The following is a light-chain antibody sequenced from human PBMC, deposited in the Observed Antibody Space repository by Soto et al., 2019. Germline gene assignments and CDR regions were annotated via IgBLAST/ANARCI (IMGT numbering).Light chain of an antibody. J-gene: IGLJ2*01. CDR1: SGHSNYA. V-gene: IGLV4-69*01. CDR2: VNSDGSH. CDR3: QTWGTGIEV. Sequence: QLVLTQSPSASASLGASVNLTCTLSSGHSNYAITWHQQQPEKGPRYLMKVNSDGSHSKGDGIPDRFSGSSSGAERYVTISSLPSEDEADYYCQTWGTGIEVFGGGTKLTVL.